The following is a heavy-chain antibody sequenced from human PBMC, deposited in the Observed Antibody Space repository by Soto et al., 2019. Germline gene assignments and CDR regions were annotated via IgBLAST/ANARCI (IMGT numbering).Heavy chain of an antibody. CDR1: GFTFDDYA. D-gene: IGHD6-6*01. V-gene: IGHV3-9*01. CDR2: ISWNSGSI. Sequence: EVQLVESGGGLVQPGRSLRLSCAASGFTFDDYAMHWVRQAPGKGLEWVSGISWNSGSIGYADSVKGRFTIYRDNAKNSRYLQMNSLRAEDRALYYCAKDGSIAARVPYCDYWGQGSLVTVSS. J-gene: IGHJ4*02. CDR3: AKDGSIAARVPYCDY.